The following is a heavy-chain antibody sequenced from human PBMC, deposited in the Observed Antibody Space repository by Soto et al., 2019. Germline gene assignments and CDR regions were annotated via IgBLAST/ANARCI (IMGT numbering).Heavy chain of an antibody. Sequence: QITLKESGPTLVKPTQTLTLTCTFSGLSLSTTGVGVGWIRQPPGKALEWLALIYWDDDKRYSPSLKSRLTLTQDTSKNQVVLTMNNMDPVDTATYYCVQSRCGGDCLQSYSSHSYYGLDVWGQGTTVTVSS. J-gene: IGHJ6*02. CDR2: IYWDDDK. CDR3: VQSRCGGDCLQSYSSHSYYGLDV. D-gene: IGHD2-21*02. V-gene: IGHV2-5*02. CDR1: GLSLSTTGVG.